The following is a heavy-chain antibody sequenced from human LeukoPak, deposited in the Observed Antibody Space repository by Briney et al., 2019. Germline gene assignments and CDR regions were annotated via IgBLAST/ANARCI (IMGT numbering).Heavy chain of an antibody. J-gene: IGHJ4*02. Sequence: GGSLRLSCAASGFSFSSYAMSWVRQAPGKGLEWVSTISGSGSSTNYADSVKGRFAISRGNSKNTLYLQMNSLRAEDTAVYYCAKVDTSGYYEILDYWGQGTLVTVSS. D-gene: IGHD3-22*01. CDR3: AKVDTSGYYEILDY. CDR1: GFSFSSYA. CDR2: ISGSGSST. V-gene: IGHV3-23*01.